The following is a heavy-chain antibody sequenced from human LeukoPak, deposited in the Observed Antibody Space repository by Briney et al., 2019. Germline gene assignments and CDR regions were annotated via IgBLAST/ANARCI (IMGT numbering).Heavy chain of an antibody. CDR1: GFPFSSYA. CDR3: ARDIAKYYGSGSYYDY. CDR2: ISYDGSNK. D-gene: IGHD3-10*01. Sequence: PGGSLRLSCAASGFPFSSYAMSWVRQAPGKGLEGVADISYDGSNKYYADSVKGRFTISRDNSKNTLYLQMNSLRAEDTAVYYCARDIAKYYGSGSYYDYWGQGTLVTVSS. V-gene: IGHV3-30-3*01. J-gene: IGHJ4*02.